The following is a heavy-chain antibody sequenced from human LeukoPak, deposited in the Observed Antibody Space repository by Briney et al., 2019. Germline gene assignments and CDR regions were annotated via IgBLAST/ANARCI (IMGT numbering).Heavy chain of an antibody. Sequence: SETLSLTCAVSRGSFSGHYWSWVRQPPGKGLEWIGEIDHTGITKYNPSLESRVTMSVDTSRNQFSLKLSSVTAADTAVYYCARGGVLRYFDSLGRFDPWGQGTLVTVSS. J-gene: IGHJ5*02. CDR2: IDHTGIT. CDR3: ARGGVLRYFDSLGRFDP. D-gene: IGHD3-9*01. CDR1: RGSFSGHY. V-gene: IGHV4-34*01.